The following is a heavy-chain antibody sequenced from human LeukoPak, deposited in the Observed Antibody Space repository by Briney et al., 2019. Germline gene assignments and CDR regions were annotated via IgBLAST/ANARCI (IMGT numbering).Heavy chain of an antibody. D-gene: IGHD3-9*01. J-gene: IGHJ4*02. CDR3: ARDGGYFDRLAYFFDY. Sequence: GGSLRLSCAASGFTFSSYAMHWVRQAPGKGLEWVAVISYVGTNKYYADSVKGRFTISRDNSKNTLYLQMNSLRVEDTAVYYCARDGGYFDRLAYFFDYWGQGALVPVSS. CDR2: ISYVGTNK. V-gene: IGHV3-30*04. CDR1: GFTFSSYA.